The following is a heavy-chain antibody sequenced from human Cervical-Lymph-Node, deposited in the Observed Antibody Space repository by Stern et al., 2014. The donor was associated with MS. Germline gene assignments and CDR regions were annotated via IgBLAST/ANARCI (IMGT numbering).Heavy chain of an antibody. V-gene: IGHV5-51*03. CDR2: IYPGDSKI. CDR1: GYNFINYW. Sequence: MQLVQSGAELKEPGESLKISCKTSGYNFINYWIAWVRQVPGQGLEWIGLIYPGDSKIRYSPHSQVYVTISDDKSKTTAYLQWKSLKASDTAVYYCARWSVACDYWGQGALVTVSS. J-gene: IGHJ4*02. CDR3: ARWSVACDY. D-gene: IGHD2-21*01.